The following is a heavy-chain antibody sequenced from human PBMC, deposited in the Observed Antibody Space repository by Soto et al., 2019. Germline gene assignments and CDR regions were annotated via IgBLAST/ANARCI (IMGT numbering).Heavy chain of an antibody. Sequence: EVQLLESGGGLVQPGGSLRLSCAASGFTFSSYAMRWVRQAPGKGLEWGSAISGSGGSTYYADSVKGRFTISRDNSKNTLHLQMHSLRAEDTAVYYCAKDQGGYYYYGMDVWGQGTTVTVSS. V-gene: IGHV3-23*01. CDR2: ISGSGGST. J-gene: IGHJ6*02. CDR1: GFTFSSYA. CDR3: AKDQGGYYYYGMDV.